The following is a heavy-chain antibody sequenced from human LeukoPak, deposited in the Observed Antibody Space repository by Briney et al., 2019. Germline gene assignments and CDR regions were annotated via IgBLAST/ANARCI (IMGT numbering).Heavy chain of an antibody. D-gene: IGHD3-22*01. J-gene: IGHJ4*02. CDR2: IYSSGST. CDR1: GGSISSGGYY. V-gene: IGHV4-61*08. Sequence: SETLSLTCTVSGGSISSGGYYWSWIRQPPGTGLEWIGYIYSSGSTNYNPSLKSRVTISVDTSKNQFSLQLSSVTAADTAVYYCARVYYDGSGYNFDYWGQGTLVTVSS. CDR3: ARVYYDGSGYNFDY.